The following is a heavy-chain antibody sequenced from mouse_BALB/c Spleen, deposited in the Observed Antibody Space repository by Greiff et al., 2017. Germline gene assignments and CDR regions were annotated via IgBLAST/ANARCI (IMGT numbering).Heavy chain of an antibody. J-gene: IGHJ3*01. V-gene: IGHV3-2*02. CDR2: ISYSGST. CDR3: ARALPLGLRGFAY. CDR1: GYSITSDYA. D-gene: IGHD3-1*01. Sequence: VQLKESGPGLVKPSQSLSLTCTVTGYSITSDYAWNWIRQFPGNKLEWMGYISYSGSTSYNPSLKSRISITRDTSKNQFFLQLNSVTTEDTATYYCARALPLGLRGFAYWGQGTLVTVSA.